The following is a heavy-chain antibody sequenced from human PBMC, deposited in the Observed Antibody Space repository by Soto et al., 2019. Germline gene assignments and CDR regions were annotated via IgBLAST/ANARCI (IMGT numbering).Heavy chain of an antibody. CDR1: GGTFSSET. CDR3: STWFDP. CDR2: IIPMVDIV. Sequence: QVQLVQSGAEVKKPGSSVRVSCKASGGTFSSETISWVRQAPGQGLEWMGRIIPMVDIVNYAQRLQGRVTSTADKSTSTVYMELSSLRSEDTAVYYCSTWFDPWGQGTLVTVSS. J-gene: IGHJ5*02. V-gene: IGHV1-69*02.